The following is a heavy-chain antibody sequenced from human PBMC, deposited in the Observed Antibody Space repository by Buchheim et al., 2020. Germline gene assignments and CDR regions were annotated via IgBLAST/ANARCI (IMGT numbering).Heavy chain of an antibody. CDR2: SSGSGGST. CDR3: AKEYYYDSSGYSAFDI. V-gene: IGHV3-23*04. Sequence: VQLVESGGGVVQPGRSLRLSCAASGFTFSSYAMNWVRQAPGKGLEWVSASSGSGGSTYYADSVKGRFTISRDNSKNTLYLQMNSLRADDTAVYYCAKEYYYDSSGYSAFDIWGQGT. J-gene: IGHJ3*02. D-gene: IGHD3-22*01. CDR1: GFTFSSYA.